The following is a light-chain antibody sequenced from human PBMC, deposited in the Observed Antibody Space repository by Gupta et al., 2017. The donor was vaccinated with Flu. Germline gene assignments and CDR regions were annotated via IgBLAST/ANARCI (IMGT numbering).Light chain of an antibody. Sequence: EIVLTQSPATLSLSPGDRATLSCRASQSVSTYLAWYQQKPGQAPRLLIYDASNRATGIPARFSGSGSGTDFTLTITYLEPEDFAVYYCQQRSNWPPSITFGQGTRLEIK. CDR3: QQRSNWPPSIT. V-gene: IGKV3-11*01. J-gene: IGKJ5*01. CDR1: QSVSTY. CDR2: DAS.